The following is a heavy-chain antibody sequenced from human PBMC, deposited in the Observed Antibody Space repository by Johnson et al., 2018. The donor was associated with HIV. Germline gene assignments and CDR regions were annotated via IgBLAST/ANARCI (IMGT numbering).Heavy chain of an antibody. Sequence: VQLVESGGGVVQPGRSLRLSCEASGFTFSSYGMHWVRQAPGKGLEWVAVIWYDGSNTYYADSVKGRFTISRDNSKNTLYLQMNSLRAEDTAVYYCATLEYSSSPGGYGAFDIWGQGTMVTVSS. V-gene: IGHV3-33*01. D-gene: IGHD6-6*01. CDR2: IWYDGSNT. J-gene: IGHJ3*02. CDR3: ATLEYSSSPGGYGAFDI. CDR1: GFTFSSYG.